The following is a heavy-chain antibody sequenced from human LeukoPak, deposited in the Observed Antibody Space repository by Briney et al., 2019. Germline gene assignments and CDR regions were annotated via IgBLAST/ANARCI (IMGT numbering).Heavy chain of an antibody. CDR1: GFTFSSYS. V-gene: IGHV3-21*01. Sequence: GGPLRLSCAASGFTFSSYSMNWVRQAPGKGLEWVSSISSSSSYIYYADSVKGRFTISRDNAKNSLYLQMNSLRAEDTAVYYCARERKEWLANWFDPWGQGTLVTVSS. J-gene: IGHJ5*02. CDR2: ISSSSSYI. CDR3: ARERKEWLANWFDP. D-gene: IGHD6-19*01.